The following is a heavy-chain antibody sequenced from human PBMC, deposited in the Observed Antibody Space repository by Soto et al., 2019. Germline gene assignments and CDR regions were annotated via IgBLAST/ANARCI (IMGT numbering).Heavy chain of an antibody. Sequence: QITLKVSGPTLVKPTQTLTLTCTFSGFSLSTSGVGVGWIRQPPGKALEWLALIYWDDDKRYSPSLKSRLTITKDTSKNQVVLTMTNMDPVDTATYYCAHRLPLGRVAYFDYWGQGTLVTVSS. D-gene: IGHD2-15*01. V-gene: IGHV2-5*02. J-gene: IGHJ4*02. CDR2: IYWDDDK. CDR1: GFSLSTSGVG. CDR3: AHRLPLGRVAYFDY.